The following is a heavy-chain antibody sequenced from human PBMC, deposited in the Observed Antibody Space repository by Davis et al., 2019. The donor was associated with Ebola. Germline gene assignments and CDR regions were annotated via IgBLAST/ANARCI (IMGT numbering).Heavy chain of an antibody. J-gene: IGHJ6*02. Sequence: SETLSLTCTVSGGSISSGDYYWSWIRQPPGKGLEWIGEINHSGSTNYNPSLKSRVTISVDTSKNQFSLKLSSVTAADTAVYYCAREARQYYYYGMDVWGQGTTVTVSS. V-gene: IGHV4-61*08. CDR3: AREARQYYYYGMDV. CDR2: INHSGST. CDR1: GGSISSGDYY. D-gene: IGHD6-6*01.